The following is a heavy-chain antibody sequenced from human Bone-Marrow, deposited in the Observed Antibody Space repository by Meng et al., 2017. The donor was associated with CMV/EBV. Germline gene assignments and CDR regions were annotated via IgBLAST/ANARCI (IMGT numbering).Heavy chain of an antibody. CDR1: FSSYA. CDR2: SIPILGIA. J-gene: IGHJ5*02. D-gene: IGHD2-2*01. V-gene: IGHV1-69*10. Sequence: FSSYAISWGRQAPGQGREWMGGSIPILGIANYAQKFQGRVTITADKSTSTAYMELSSLRSEDTAVYYCATHQDYCSSTSCYHNWFDPWGQGTLVTVSS. CDR3: ATHQDYCSSTSCYHNWFDP.